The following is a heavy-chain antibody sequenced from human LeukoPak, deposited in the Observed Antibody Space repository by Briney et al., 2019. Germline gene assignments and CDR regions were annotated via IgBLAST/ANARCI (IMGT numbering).Heavy chain of an antibody. CDR2: ISWNSGSI. Sequence: PGRSLRLSCAASGFTFDDYAMHWARQAPGKGLEWVSGISWNSGSIGYADSVKGRFTISRDNAKNSLYLQMNSLRAEDTALYYCAKGRNYDFWSGYPDYWGQGTLVTVSS. D-gene: IGHD3-3*01. CDR1: GFTFDDYA. J-gene: IGHJ4*02. CDR3: AKGRNYDFWSGYPDY. V-gene: IGHV3-9*01.